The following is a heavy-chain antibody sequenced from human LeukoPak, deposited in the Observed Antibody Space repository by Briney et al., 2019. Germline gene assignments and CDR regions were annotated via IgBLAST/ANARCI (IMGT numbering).Heavy chain of an antibody. CDR3: ARESLGSPMGPNYFDY. CDR2: IYYSGST. Sequence: PSETLSLTCTVSGGSISSYYWSWIRQPPGKGLEWIGYIYYSGSTNYNPSLKSRVTISVDTSKNQFSLKLSSVTAADPAVYYCARESLGSPMGPNYFDYWGQGTLVTVSS. J-gene: IGHJ4*02. V-gene: IGHV4-59*01. D-gene: IGHD3-16*01. CDR1: GGSISSYY.